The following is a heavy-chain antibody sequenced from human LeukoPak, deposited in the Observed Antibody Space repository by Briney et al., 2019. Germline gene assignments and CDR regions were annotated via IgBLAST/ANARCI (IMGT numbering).Heavy chain of an antibody. V-gene: IGHV4-34*01. D-gene: IGHD5-18*01. Sequence: SETLSLTCAVYGGSFSGYYWSWIRQPPGKGLEWIGEINHSGSTNYNPSLKSRVTISVDTSKNQFSLKLSSVTAADTAVYYCARHYGIQLWFSRGLFDYWGQGTLVTVSS. CDR3: ARHYGIQLWFSRGLFDY. CDR1: GGSFSGYY. J-gene: IGHJ4*02. CDR2: INHSGST.